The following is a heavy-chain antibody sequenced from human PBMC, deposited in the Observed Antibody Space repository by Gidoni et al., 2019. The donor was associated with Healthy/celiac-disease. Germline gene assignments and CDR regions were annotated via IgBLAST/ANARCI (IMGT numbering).Heavy chain of an antibody. CDR3: ARTSLWFGEFDFDY. V-gene: IGHV2-26*01. Sequence: QVTFKESGPVLVKPPETLTLTCTASGFPLSNARMGVSWIRQPPGKALEWLAHIFSNDEKSYSTSLKSRLTISKDTSKSQVVLTMTNMDPVDTATYYCARTSLWFGEFDFDYWGQGTLVTVSS. CDR1: GFPLSNARMG. CDR2: IFSNDEK. D-gene: IGHD3-10*01. J-gene: IGHJ4*02.